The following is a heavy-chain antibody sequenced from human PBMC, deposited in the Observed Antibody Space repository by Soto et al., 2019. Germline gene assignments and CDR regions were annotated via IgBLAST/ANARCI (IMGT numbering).Heavy chain of an antibody. CDR3: AKNGQPPYYYYGLDV. J-gene: IGHJ6*02. V-gene: IGHV1-18*01. CDR2: ISGYNGDT. D-gene: IGHD2-8*01. CDR1: GYTFSRYG. Sequence: QGQLVQSGGEVKKPGASVKVSCKTSGYTFSRYGISWVRQAPGQGLEWMGWISGYNGDTNYARKFQGRVTMTIDTSTTTACMELRSLTSDDTAVYYCAKNGQPPYYYYGLDVWGQGTTVTVSS.